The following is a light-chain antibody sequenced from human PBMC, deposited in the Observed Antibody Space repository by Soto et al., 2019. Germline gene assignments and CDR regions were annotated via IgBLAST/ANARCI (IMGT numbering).Light chain of an antibody. J-gene: IGKJ5*01. Sequence: EIVLTQSPGTLSLSQGERATLSCRASQSVSSSYLAWYQQKPGQAPRLLIYGASTRATGIPARFSGSGSETDFTLTISSLQSEDFAVYHCQQYSDWPITFGQGTRLEI. CDR3: QQYSDWPIT. CDR2: GAS. V-gene: IGKV3-15*01. CDR1: QSVSSSY.